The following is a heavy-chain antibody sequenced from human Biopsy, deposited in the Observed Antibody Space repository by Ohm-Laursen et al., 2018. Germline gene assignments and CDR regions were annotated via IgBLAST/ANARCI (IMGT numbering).Heavy chain of an antibody. J-gene: IGHJ4*02. CDR3: ARGGFFAYSTFDY. V-gene: IGHV3-74*01. Sequence: SLRLSCAASGLTFSNYYMHWVRQAPGKGLLWVSRIKRDGTTTDYAESAKGRFTISRDNAKNTLYLQMNSLRAEDTAVYYCARGGFFAYSTFDYWGQGALVTVPS. CDR1: GLTFSNYY. D-gene: IGHD4-11*01. CDR2: IKRDGTTT.